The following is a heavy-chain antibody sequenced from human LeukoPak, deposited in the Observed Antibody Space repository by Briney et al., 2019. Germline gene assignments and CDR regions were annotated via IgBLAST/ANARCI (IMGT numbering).Heavy chain of an antibody. D-gene: IGHD2-21*02. CDR3: ARRAYCGGDCSAYYFDY. Sequence: SETLSLTCTVSGGSISSSSYYWGWIRQPPGKGLEWIGRIYYSGSTYYNPSLKSRVTISVDTSKNQFSLQLSSVTAADTAVYYCARRAYCGGDCSAYYFDYWGQGTLVTVSS. CDR2: IYYSGST. CDR1: GGSISSSSYY. V-gene: IGHV4-39*01. J-gene: IGHJ4*02.